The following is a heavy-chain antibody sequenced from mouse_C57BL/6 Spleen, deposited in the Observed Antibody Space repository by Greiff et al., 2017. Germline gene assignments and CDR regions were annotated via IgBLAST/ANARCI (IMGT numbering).Heavy chain of an antibody. CDR2: MYPGSGNT. V-gene: IGHV1-66*01. CDR3: ARDYDGSSRGWFAY. CDR1: GYSFTSYY. Sequence: VQLVESGPELVKPGASVKISCKASGYSFTSYYIHWVKQRPGQGLEWIGWMYPGSGNTKYNEKVKGKATLTADTSSSTAYMQLSSLTSEDSAVYYCARDYDGSSRGWFAYWGQGTLVTVSA. D-gene: IGHD1-1*01. J-gene: IGHJ3*01.